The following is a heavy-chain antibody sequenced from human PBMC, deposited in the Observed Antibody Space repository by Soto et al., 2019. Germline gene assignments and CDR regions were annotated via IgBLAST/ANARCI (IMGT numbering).Heavy chain of an antibody. J-gene: IGHJ4*02. Sequence: QVQLQESGPGLVKPSETLSLTCSVSGGSISNHYWSWIRQPPGKGLEWIGYIYYNGNTNYNPSLKGSVTNAVDTSRNQISLKLTTVNAADTAVYYCTRANWYSEYWGQGTLVTVSS. CDR3: TRANWYSEY. CDR1: GGSISNHY. D-gene: IGHD7-27*01. V-gene: IGHV4-59*11. CDR2: IYYNGNT.